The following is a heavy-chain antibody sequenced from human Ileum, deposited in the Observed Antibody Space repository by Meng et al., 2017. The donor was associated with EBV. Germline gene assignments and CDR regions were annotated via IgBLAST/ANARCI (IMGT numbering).Heavy chain of an antibody. J-gene: IGHJ4*02. Sequence: FKTTAPTLAHPTPPLTRTSTSSGFSRSTSIVAVVCTRQPPGTALEWLALIYWDDDKRYSPSLKTRLIITKDTSKNQVVLTMTNMDPVDTATYYCAHNNHDGGGHYDYWGQGALVTVSS. D-gene: IGHD3-22*01. V-gene: IGHV2-5*02. CDR1: GFSRSTSIVA. CDR3: AHNNHDGGGHYDY. CDR2: IYWDDDK.